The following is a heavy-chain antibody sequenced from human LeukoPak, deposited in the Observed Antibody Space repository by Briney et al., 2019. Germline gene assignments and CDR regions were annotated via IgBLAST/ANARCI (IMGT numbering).Heavy chain of an antibody. CDR2: IHPHGIF. J-gene: IGHJ5*02. Sequence: PSETLSLTCAVYGGSCDDYYCSWIRQPPGKGLEWIGEIHPHGIFYYNSSLMSRVTISIDTSKSRFSLRLTSVTAADTAFHYCARGRDRSKAGDLWGQGSLVTVSS. CDR3: ARGRDRSKAGDL. CDR1: GGSCDDYY. D-gene: IGHD5-24*01. V-gene: IGHV4-34*01.